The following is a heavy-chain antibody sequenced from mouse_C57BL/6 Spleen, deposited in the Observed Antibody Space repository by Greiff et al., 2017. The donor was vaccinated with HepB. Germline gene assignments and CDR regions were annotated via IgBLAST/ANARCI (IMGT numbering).Heavy chain of an antibody. V-gene: IGHV1-19*01. CDR3: AREGLPYYFDY. J-gene: IGHJ2*01. CDR1: GYTFTDYY. D-gene: IGHD2-2*01. Sequence: EVQRVESGPVLVKPGASVKMSCKASGYTFTDYYMNWVKQSHGKSLEWIGVINPYNGGTSYNQKFKGKATLTVDKSSSTAYMELNSLTSEDSAVYYCAREGLPYYFDYWGQGTTLTVSS. CDR2: INPYNGGT.